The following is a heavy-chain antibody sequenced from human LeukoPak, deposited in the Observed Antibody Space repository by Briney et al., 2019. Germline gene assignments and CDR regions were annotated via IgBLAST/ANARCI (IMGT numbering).Heavy chain of an antibody. Sequence: GGSLRLSCAASGFTFSGYWMHWVRPAPGKGLVWVSRINSDGYSITYADSVKGRFTISRDNAKNTLYLQMNSLIAEDTAVYFCARAGYSSEFDSWGQGTLVTVSS. D-gene: IGHD6-19*01. CDR1: GFTFSGYW. V-gene: IGHV3-74*03. CDR3: ARAGYSSEFDS. J-gene: IGHJ5*01. CDR2: INSDGYSI.